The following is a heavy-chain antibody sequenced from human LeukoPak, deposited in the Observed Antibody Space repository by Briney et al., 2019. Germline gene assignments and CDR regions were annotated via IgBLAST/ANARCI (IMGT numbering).Heavy chain of an antibody. Sequence: SETLSLTCTVSGGSISSSSYYWGWIRQPPGKGLAWIGSIYYSGSTCYNASLKSQVSISIDTSKNQFSLRLTSVTAADTAVYYCARQTGSGLFILPGGQGTLVTVSS. CDR1: GGSISSSSYY. J-gene: IGHJ4*02. D-gene: IGHD3/OR15-3a*01. CDR3: ARQTGSGLFILP. V-gene: IGHV4-39*01. CDR2: IYYSGST.